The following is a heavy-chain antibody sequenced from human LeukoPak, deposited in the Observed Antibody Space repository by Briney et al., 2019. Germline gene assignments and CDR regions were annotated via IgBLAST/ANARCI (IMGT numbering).Heavy chain of an antibody. CDR1: GFTFSTYW. CDR3: ARDKDGPGASIDY. J-gene: IGHJ4*02. CDR2: INNDGSLG. D-gene: IGHD5-24*01. Sequence: GGSLRLSCAASGFTFSTYWMLWVRQTPGKGLVWVSRINNDGSLGTYADSVKGRFTISRDNAKNTLYLQMSSLTAEDTALYYCARDKDGPGASIDYWGQGTLVTVSS. V-gene: IGHV3-74*01.